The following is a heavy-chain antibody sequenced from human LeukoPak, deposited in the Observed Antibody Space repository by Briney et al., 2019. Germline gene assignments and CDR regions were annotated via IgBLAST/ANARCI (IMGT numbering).Heavy chain of an antibody. CDR3: ATASRDQWLVLYFDY. Sequence: ASVKVSCKVSGYTLTELSMHWVRQAPGKGHEWMGGFDPEDGETIYAQKFQGRVTMTEDTSTDTAYMELSSLRSEDTAVYYCATASRDQWLVLYFDYWGQGTLVTVSS. CDR1: GYTLTELS. CDR2: FDPEDGET. D-gene: IGHD6-19*01. J-gene: IGHJ4*02. V-gene: IGHV1-24*01.